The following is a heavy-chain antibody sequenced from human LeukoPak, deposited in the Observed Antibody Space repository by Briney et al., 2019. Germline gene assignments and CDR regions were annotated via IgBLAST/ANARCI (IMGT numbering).Heavy chain of an antibody. J-gene: IGHJ2*01. CDR2: IYYSGST. D-gene: IGHD5-12*01. V-gene: IGHV4-59*08. CDR1: GGSISSYY. Sequence: PSETLSLTCTLSGGSISSYYWSWIRQPPGKGLEWIGYIYYSGSTNYNPSLKSRVTISVDTSKNQFSLKLSSVTAADTAVYYCARHEGGYTWYLGLWGRGTLVTVSS. CDR3: ARHEGGYTWYLGL.